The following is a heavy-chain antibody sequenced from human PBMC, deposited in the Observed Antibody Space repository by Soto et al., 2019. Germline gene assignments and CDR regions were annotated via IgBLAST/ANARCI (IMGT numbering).Heavy chain of an antibody. Sequence: QVQLVESGGDVVQPGRSLRLSCAASGFTFKNYGMHWVRQAPGRGLEWVAVVWYDGSNKDYADSVKGRFTISRDNSKNTLALQMNRLRAEDTAVYYCARDRVRDSESSLDSWGQGTLVTVSS. CDR3: ARDRVRDSESSLDS. CDR2: VWYDGSNK. J-gene: IGHJ4*02. D-gene: IGHD2-15*01. V-gene: IGHV3-33*01. CDR1: GFTFKNYG.